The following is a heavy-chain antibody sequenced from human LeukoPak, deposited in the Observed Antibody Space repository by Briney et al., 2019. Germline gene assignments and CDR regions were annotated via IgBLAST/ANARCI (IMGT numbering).Heavy chain of an antibody. V-gene: IGHV3-21*04. CDR1: GFTFNICT. CDR3: ARRGRGATGHQGAFDY. CDR2: ISSTSSDI. D-gene: IGHD2-8*02. J-gene: IGHJ4*02. Sequence: GESLRLSCAVSGFTFNICTIRGGRQAPRKGREEGLSISSTSSDIHYADSVTGRFTIFRDNAKNSLYLQMSSVRAADTAVYYCARRGRGATGHQGAFDYRGQGTLVSVSS.